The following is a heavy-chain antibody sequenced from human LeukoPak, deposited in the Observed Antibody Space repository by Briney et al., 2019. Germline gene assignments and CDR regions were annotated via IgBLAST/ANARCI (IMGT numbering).Heavy chain of an antibody. Sequence: GASVKVSCEASGYTFTSYDINWVRQATGQGLEWMGWMNPNSGNTGYAQKFQGRVTMTRNTSISTAYMELSSLRSEDTAVYYCARGQTPRQARYWFDPWGQGTLVTVSS. CDR2: MNPNSGNT. CDR1: GYTFTSYD. CDR3: ARGQTPRQARYWFDP. V-gene: IGHV1-8*01. J-gene: IGHJ5*02.